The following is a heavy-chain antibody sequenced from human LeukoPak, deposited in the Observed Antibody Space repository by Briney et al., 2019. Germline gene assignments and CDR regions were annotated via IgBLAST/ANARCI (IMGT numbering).Heavy chain of an antibody. D-gene: IGHD4-17*01. J-gene: IGHJ4*02. V-gene: IGHV3-23*01. CDR1: GFTFRSYA. CDR3: ARGFRPRATTVTTFVDY. Sequence: GGSLRLSGAASGFTFRSYAMSWVGQAPGKGLEGGSAISGSGSSTYYADSVKGRFTISRDNAKNTLYLQMNSLRAEDTAVYYCARGFRPRATTVTTFVDYWGQGTLVTVSS. CDR2: ISGSGSST.